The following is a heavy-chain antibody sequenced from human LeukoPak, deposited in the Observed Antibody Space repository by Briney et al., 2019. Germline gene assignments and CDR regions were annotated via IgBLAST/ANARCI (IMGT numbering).Heavy chain of an antibody. Sequence: GGSLRLSCSASGFTFNRYAMHWVRQAPGKGLEYVSAITSNGGSTYYADSVKGRFTISRDNSKDTLYLQMSSLRAEDTAVYYCAYSSGYYHWGQGTLVTVSS. CDR1: GFTFNRYA. J-gene: IGHJ5*02. CDR2: ITSNGGST. CDR3: AYSSGYYH. V-gene: IGHV3-64D*06. D-gene: IGHD3-22*01.